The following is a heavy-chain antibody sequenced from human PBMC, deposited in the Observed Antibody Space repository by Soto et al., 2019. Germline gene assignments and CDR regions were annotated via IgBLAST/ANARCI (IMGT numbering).Heavy chain of an antibody. CDR2: ISGGGRTT. CDR1: GFTFSSYP. D-gene: IGHD2-2*01. Sequence: GSLRLSCAASGFTFSSYPMSWVRQAPGKGLEWVSAISGGGRTTFYTDSVKGRFTISRDNSENTLSLQMNSLRAEDTAVYYCARSYCGSTSCYAPFDYWGQGTLVTVSS. CDR3: ARSYCGSTSCYAPFDY. J-gene: IGHJ4*02. V-gene: IGHV3-23*01.